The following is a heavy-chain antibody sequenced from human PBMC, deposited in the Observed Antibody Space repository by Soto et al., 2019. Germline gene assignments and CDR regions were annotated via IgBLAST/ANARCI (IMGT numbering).Heavy chain of an antibody. CDR2: ISYDGSNK. V-gene: IGHV3-30*18. D-gene: IGHD2-2*01. J-gene: IGHJ4*02. CDR1: GFTFSSYG. CDR3: AKNPPCSSTSCSSYYFDY. Sequence: GGSLRLSCAASGFTFSSYGMHWVRQAPGKGLEWVAVISYDGSNKYYADSVKGRFTISRDNSKNTLYLQLNSLRAEDTAVYYCAKNPPCSSTSCSSYYFDYWGQGTLVTVSS.